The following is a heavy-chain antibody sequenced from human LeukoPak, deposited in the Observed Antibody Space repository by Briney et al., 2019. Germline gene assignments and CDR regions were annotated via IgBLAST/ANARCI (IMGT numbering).Heavy chain of an antibody. CDR3: ARDRGYSSSRWFDP. CDR2: ISSSSSYI. J-gene: IGHJ5*02. V-gene: IGHV3-21*01. CDR1: GFTFSSYS. Sequence: GGSLRLSCAASGFTFSSYSMNWVRQAPGKGLEWVSSISSSSSYIYYADSVKGRFTISRDNAKNSPYLKMNSLRGEDTAVYYCARDRGYSSSRWFDPWGQGTLVTVSS. D-gene: IGHD5-18*01.